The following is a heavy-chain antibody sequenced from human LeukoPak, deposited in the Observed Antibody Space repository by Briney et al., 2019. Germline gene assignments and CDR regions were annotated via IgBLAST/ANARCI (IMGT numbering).Heavy chain of an antibody. CDR1: GGSIISYY. CDR3: ARHVYDFWSGYYNYYMAV. V-gene: IGHV4-59*08. J-gene: IGHJ6*03. Sequence: SETLSLTCTVSGGSIISYYWSWIRQPPGKGLEWIGYIYYSGSTNYNPSLKSRVTISVDTSKNQFSLKLSSVTAADTAVYYCARHVYDFWSGYYNYYMAVWGKATTVTVSS. CDR2: IYYSGST. D-gene: IGHD3-3*01.